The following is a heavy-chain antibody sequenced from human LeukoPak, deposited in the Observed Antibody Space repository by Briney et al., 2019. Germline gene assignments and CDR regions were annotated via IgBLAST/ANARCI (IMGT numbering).Heavy chain of an antibody. CDR2: INSDGSST. J-gene: IGHJ3*01. D-gene: IGHD6-19*01. CDR3: AKAISGWYPFAFDV. Sequence: GGSLRLSCEASGFTFSAYAMTWVRQAPGKGLVWVSRINSDGSSTSYADSVKGRFTISRDNAKNTLYLQMNSLRAEDTAVYYCAKAISGWYPFAFDVWGPGTLVTVSS. CDR1: GFTFSAYA. V-gene: IGHV3-74*01.